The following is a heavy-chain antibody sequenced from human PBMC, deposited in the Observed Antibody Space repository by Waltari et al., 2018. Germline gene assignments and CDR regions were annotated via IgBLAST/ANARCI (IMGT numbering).Heavy chain of an antibody. CDR3: ARRSTAMGPYWYYYGMDV. CDR1: GYSISSGYY. Sequence: QVQLQESGPGLVKPSETLSLTCAVSGYSISSGYYWGWIRQPPGKGLEWIGRIYHSGSTNYNPSLKSRVTIAVDTSKNQFSLKLSSVTAADTAVYYCARRSTAMGPYWYYYGMDVWGQGTTVTVSS. D-gene: IGHD5-18*01. V-gene: IGHV4-38-2*01. J-gene: IGHJ6*02. CDR2: IYHSGST.